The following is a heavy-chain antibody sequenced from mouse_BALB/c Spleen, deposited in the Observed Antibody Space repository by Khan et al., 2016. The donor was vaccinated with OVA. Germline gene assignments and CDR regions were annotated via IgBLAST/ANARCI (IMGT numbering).Heavy chain of an antibody. CDR2: ISYDGSN. Sequence: EVKLEVSGPGLVKPSQSLSHTCSVTGYSITSGYYWNWIRQFPGNKLEWMGYISYDGSNNYNPSLKNRISITRDTSKNQFVLKLNSVTTEDTATYSCALKYYGKEAYWCQGTLVTVSA. D-gene: IGHD2-1*01. J-gene: IGHJ3*01. CDR1: GYSITSGYY. V-gene: IGHV3-6*02. CDR3: ALKYYGKEAY.